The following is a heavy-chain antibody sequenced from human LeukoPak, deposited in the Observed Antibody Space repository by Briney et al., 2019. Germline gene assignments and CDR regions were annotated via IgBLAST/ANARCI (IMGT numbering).Heavy chain of an antibody. CDR2: ISWNSGSI. CDR3: AKDATLLMRGASDI. D-gene: IGHD2-15*01. V-gene: IGHV3-9*03. Sequence: GGSLRLSCAASGFTFDDYAMHWVRQAPGKGLEWVSGISWNSGSIGYADSVKGRFTISRDNAKNSLYLQMNSLRAEDMALYYCAKDATLLMRGASDIWGQGTMVTVSS. J-gene: IGHJ3*02. CDR1: GFTFDDYA.